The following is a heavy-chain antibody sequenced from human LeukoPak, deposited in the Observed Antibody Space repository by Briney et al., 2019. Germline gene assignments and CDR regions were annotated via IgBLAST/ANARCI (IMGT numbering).Heavy chain of an antibody. CDR2: FDPGDDET. J-gene: IGHJ5*01. CDR3: ATEKDLPLDS. Sequence: GASVKVSCKVSGYSLSELSTHWVRQAPGQGLEWMGGFDPGDDETIYAQKFQGRVTMTEDTSTDTAYLELSSLRSEDTAVYFCATEKDLPLDSWGQGTPVTVSS. V-gene: IGHV1-24*01. CDR1: GYSLSELS.